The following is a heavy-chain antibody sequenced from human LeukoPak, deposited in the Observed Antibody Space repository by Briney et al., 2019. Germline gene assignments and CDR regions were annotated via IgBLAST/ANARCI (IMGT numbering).Heavy chain of an antibody. Sequence: PGGSLRLSCAASGFTFSSYAMSWVRQAPGKGLEWVANTKQDGSEKYYVDSVKGRFTISRDNAKNSLYLQMNSLRAEDTAVYYCARDAPRGSSSWAHTLNYWGQGTLVTVSS. CDR3: ARDAPRGSSSWAHTLNY. CDR2: TKQDGSEK. CDR1: GFTFSSYA. J-gene: IGHJ4*02. V-gene: IGHV3-7*01. D-gene: IGHD6-13*01.